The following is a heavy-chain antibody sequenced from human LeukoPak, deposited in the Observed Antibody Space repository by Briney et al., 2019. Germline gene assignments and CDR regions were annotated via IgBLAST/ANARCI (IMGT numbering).Heavy chain of an antibody. CDR3: AKEEVNYYDSSSSHY. V-gene: IGHV3-23*01. CDR2: ISGSGGST. CDR1: GFTFSSYA. Sequence: GGSLRLSCAASGFTFSSYAMSWVRQAPGKGLEWVSAISGSGGSTYYADSVKGRFAISRDNSKNTLYLQMNSLRAEDTAVYYCAKEEVNYYDSSSSHYWGQGTLVTVSS. J-gene: IGHJ4*02. D-gene: IGHD3-22*01.